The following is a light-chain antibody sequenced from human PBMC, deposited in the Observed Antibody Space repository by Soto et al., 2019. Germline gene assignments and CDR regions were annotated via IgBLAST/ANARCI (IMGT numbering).Light chain of an antibody. CDR1: QRVSRW. CDR2: DAS. CDR3: QKYNPFST. J-gene: IGKJ2*01. V-gene: IGKV1-5*01. Sequence: DVQMTQSPFTLSASVGDRVTITCRASQRVSRWVAWYQQKPWKAPKLLIYDASTLASGVPSRFSGSGYGTEFTLTISSLQPEDAATYYCQKYNPFSTCGQGTKLEIK.